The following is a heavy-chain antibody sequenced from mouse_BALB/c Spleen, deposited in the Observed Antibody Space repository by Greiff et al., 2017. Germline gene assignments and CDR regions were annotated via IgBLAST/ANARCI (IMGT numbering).Heavy chain of an antibody. D-gene: IGHD2-1*01. CDR1: GFTFSNYW. CDR2: IRLKSNNYAT. Sequence: EVKVEESGGGLVQPGGSMKLSCVASGFTFSNYWMNWVRQSPEKGLEWVAEIRLKSNNYATHYAESVKGRFTISRDDSKSSVYLQMNNLRAEDTGIYYCTRPGYGNYGGYYFDYWGQGTTLTVSS. J-gene: IGHJ2*01. CDR3: TRPGYGNYGGYYFDY. V-gene: IGHV6-6*02.